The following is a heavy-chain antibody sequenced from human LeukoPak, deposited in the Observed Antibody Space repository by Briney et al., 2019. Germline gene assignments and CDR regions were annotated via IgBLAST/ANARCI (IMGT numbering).Heavy chain of an antibody. J-gene: IGHJ4*02. CDR1: GFTFSSYG. D-gene: IGHD5-12*01. Sequence: GRSLRLSCAAAGFTFSSYGMHWVRQAPGKGLEWLAVMSYDGSHKYHADSVKGRFTISRDNSKNTVYLQVNSLRAEDTAIYYCARDVGGYAFDYWGQGTLVTVSS. CDR3: ARDVGGYAFDY. CDR2: MSYDGSHK. V-gene: IGHV3-30*19.